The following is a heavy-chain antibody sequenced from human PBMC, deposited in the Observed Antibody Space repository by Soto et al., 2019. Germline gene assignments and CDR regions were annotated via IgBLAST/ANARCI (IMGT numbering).Heavy chain of an antibody. D-gene: IGHD3-9*01. CDR3: ARYVTDFLPRVRYFDCLQPAEFDY. CDR1: GYTFTSYG. Sequence: QVQLVQSGAEVKKPGASVKVSCKASGYTFTSYGISWVRQAPGQGLEWMGWISAYNGNTNYAQKLQGRVTMTTDTSTSRAYMELRSLRSDDTDVYYCARYVTDFLPRVRYFDCLQPAEFDYWGQGTLVTVSS. J-gene: IGHJ4*02. V-gene: IGHV1-18*01. CDR2: ISAYNGNT.